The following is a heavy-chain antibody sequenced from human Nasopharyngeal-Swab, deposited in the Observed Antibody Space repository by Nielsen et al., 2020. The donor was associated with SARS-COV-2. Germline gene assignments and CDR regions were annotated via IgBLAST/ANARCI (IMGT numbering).Heavy chain of an antibody. Sequence: ARQAPGKGLEWVSSISSSSSYIYYADSVKGRFTISRDNAKNSLYLQMNSLRAEDTAVYYCARDEAMVRGVIVFDYWGQGTLVTVSS. V-gene: IGHV3-21*01. CDR2: ISSSSSYI. D-gene: IGHD3-10*01. CDR3: ARDEAMVRGVIVFDY. J-gene: IGHJ4*02.